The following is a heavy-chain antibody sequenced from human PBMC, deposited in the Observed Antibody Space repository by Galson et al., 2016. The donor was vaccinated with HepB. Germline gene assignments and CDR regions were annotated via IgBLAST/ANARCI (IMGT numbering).Heavy chain of an antibody. J-gene: IGHJ6*02. Sequence: SVKVSCKASGGTFNTYSISWVRQAPGQGLEWMGGISPIFNTANYAEKFQGRVTIITDRSTSIVYIQMSSLRAEDTAVYYCARHRLNMPDSLCVWGQGTTVTVSS. CDR3: ARHRLNMPDSLCV. V-gene: IGHV1-69*05. D-gene: IGHD1/OR15-1a*01. CDR2: ISPIFNTA. CDR1: GGTFNTYS.